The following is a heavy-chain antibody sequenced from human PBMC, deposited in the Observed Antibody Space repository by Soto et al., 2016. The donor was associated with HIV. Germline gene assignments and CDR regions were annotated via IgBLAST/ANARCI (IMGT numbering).Heavy chain of an antibody. D-gene: IGHD6-19*01. CDR3: ARGDRYSSGWYPNWFDP. CDR2: MNPNSGNT. CDR1: GYTFTGYY. Sequence: QVQLVQSGAEVKKPGASVKVSCKASGYTFTGYYMHWVRQAPGQGLEWMGWMNPNSGNTGYAQKFQGRVTITRNTSISTAYMELSSLRSEDTAVYYCARGDRYSSGWYPNWFDPWGQGTLVTVSS. V-gene: IGHV1-8*03. J-gene: IGHJ5*02.